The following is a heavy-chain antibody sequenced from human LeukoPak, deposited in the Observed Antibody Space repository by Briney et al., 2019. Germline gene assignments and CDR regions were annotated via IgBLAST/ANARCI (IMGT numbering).Heavy chain of an antibody. J-gene: IGHJ4*02. CDR2: ISGSGNT. CDR3: AKDLYTYGTTPLDY. V-gene: IGHV3-23*01. CDR1: GFTFSSYA. D-gene: IGHD5-18*01. Sequence: PGGSLRLSCAASGFTFSSYAMSWVRQAPGKGLEWVSSISGSGNTYFADSVQGRFTISRDISTNTLYLQMNSLRAEDTAVYYCAKDLYTYGTTPLDYWGQGTLVTVSS.